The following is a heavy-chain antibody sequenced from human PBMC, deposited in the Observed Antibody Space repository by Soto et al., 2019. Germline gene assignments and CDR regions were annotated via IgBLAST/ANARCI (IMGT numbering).Heavy chain of an antibody. Sequence: SQTLSLTCAISGDSVSSNSAAWNWVRQSPSRGLEWLGRTYYRSKWYNVYAVSVRGRITISPDTSKNQFSLQMSSVTPEDTAVYYCANMDDSWGQGTLVTVSS. CDR3: ANMDDS. V-gene: IGHV6-1*01. CDR2: TYYRSKWYN. CDR1: GDSVSSNSAA. D-gene: IGHD3-3*01. J-gene: IGHJ4*02.